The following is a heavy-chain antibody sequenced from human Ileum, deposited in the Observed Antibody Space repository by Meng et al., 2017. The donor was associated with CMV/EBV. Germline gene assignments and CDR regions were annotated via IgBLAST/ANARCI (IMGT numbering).Heavy chain of an antibody. Sequence: QVQLQQWGAGLLTPSENLSLTCAVYGGSFSDYYWIWIRQSPGKGLEWIGEVHHSGITNYNPSLKSRVTISVDTSKNQFFLKLTSVTAADTGLYYCATNSEDYWGQGTLVTVSS. CDR2: VHHSGIT. CDR1: GGSFSDYY. D-gene: IGHD4-23*01. CDR3: ATNSEDY. V-gene: IGHV4-34*01. J-gene: IGHJ4*02.